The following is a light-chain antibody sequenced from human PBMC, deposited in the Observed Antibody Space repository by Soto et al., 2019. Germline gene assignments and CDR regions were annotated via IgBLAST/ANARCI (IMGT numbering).Light chain of an antibody. J-gene: IGLJ2*01. CDR3: AKGDASLPGEV. Sequence: QSVLTQSPSVSAAPGQNVTISCSGSSSNIGNNYVSWYQHLPGTAPKLLIYDNNKRPAGIPDRFSGSKSGQSGTLDITGLQTGDEGDYYCAKGDASLPGEVFGGGTKLTVL. CDR2: DNN. V-gene: IGLV1-51*01. CDR1: SSNIGNNY.